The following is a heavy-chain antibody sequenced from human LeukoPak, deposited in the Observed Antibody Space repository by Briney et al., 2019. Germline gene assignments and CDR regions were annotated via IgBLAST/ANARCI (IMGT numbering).Heavy chain of an antibody. CDR1: GFTFSDYY. V-gene: IGHV3-11*04. D-gene: IGHD5-18*01. J-gene: IGHJ4*02. Sequence: PGGSLRLSCAASGFTFSDYYMSWIRQAPGKGLEWVSYISSSGNTIYYADSVKGRFTISRDNAKNSLYLQMNSLRAEDTAVYYCARADWDTAMIDYWGQGTLLTVSS. CDR3: ARADWDTAMIDY. CDR2: ISSSGNTI.